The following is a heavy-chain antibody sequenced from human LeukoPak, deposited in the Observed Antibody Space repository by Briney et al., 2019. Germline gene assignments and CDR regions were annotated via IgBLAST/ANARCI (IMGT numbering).Heavy chain of an antibody. CDR3: AREHAGLYFDY. J-gene: IGHJ4*02. Sequence: SVKVSCKASGGTFSSYAISWVRQAPGQGLEWMGRIIPILGIANYAQKFQGRVTITADKSTSTAYMELSSLRSEDTAVYYCAREHAGLYFDYWGQGTLVTVSS. CDR1: GGTFSSYA. V-gene: IGHV1-69*04. CDR2: IIPILGIA.